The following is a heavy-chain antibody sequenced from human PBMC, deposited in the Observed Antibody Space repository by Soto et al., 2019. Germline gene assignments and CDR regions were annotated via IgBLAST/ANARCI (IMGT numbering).Heavy chain of an antibody. V-gene: IGHV3-7*03. Sequence: EVQLVESGGGLVQPGGSLRLSCAAXXXTFSNFWMSWVRQAPGKGLEWVANIHQDGGEQYYADSLQGRFVISRDNAKNPLHLQMNSLRAEDTAVYLCARGLSYHDSSDASWEAYYFDYWGQGTLVTVSS. CDR2: IHQDGGEQ. CDR3: ARGLSYHDSSDASWEAYYFDY. CDR1: XXTFSNFW. J-gene: IGHJ4*02. D-gene: IGHD3-22*01.